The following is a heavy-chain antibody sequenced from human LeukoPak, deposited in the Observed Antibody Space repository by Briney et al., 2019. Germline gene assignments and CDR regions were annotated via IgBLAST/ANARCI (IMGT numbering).Heavy chain of an antibody. CDR1: GFTFSNYW. D-gene: IGHD3-22*01. CDR3: ATYSSLNAREFQY. Sequence: GGSLRPSCEGSGFTFSNYWMSWVRQAAGRGLEWVANIKTDGSEKSYVDSVKDPFTISRDNAKNSLYLQMNSLRAEDTAVYYCATYSSLNAREFQYWGQGTLVTVSS. V-gene: IGHV3-7*01. J-gene: IGHJ1*01. CDR2: IKTDGSEK.